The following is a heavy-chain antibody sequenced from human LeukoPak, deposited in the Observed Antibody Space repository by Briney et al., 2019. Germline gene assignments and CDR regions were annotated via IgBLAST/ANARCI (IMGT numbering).Heavy chain of an antibody. V-gene: IGHV3-7*03. CDR2: IKQDGSEK. Sequence: PGGSLRLSCAASGFTFSSYWMSWVRQAPGKGLEWVANIKQDGSEKYYVDSVKGRFTISRDNAKNSLYLQMNSLRAEDTAVYYCAKDWEQLVQGVHFDYWGQGTLVTVSS. CDR1: GFTFSSYW. D-gene: IGHD6-13*01. CDR3: AKDWEQLVQGVHFDY. J-gene: IGHJ4*02.